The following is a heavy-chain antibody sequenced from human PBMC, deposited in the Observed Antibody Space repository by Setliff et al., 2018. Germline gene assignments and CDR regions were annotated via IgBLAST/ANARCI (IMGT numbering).Heavy chain of an antibody. CDR2: IKSKTDGGTT. CDR3: TRERVWFGAPILYFDP. Sequence: PGGSLRLSCAASGFTFSNAWMTWVRQAPGKGLEWVGRIKSKTDGGTTDYAAPVKGRFTISRDESKNTLYLQMNSLKTEDTAVYYCTRERVWFGAPILYFDPWGQGTLVTV. D-gene: IGHD3-10*01. V-gene: IGHV3-15*01. CDR1: GFTFSNAW. J-gene: IGHJ5*02.